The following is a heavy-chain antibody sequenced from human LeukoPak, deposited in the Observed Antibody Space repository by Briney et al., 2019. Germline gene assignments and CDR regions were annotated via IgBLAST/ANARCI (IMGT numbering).Heavy chain of an antibody. Sequence: VISYDGSNKYYADSVKGRFTISRDNSKNTLYLQMNSLRAEDTAVYYCAKDPYSSSWGAFDIWGQGTMVTVSS. CDR3: AKDPYSSSWGAFDI. CDR2: ISYDGSNK. V-gene: IGHV3-30*18. J-gene: IGHJ3*02. D-gene: IGHD6-13*01.